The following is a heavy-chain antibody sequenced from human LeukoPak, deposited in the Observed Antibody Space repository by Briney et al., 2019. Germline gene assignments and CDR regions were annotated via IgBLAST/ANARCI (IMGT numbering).Heavy chain of an antibody. J-gene: IGHJ6*02. Sequence: GGSLRLSCAASGFTFDDYVMHWVRQAPGKGLDWVSGISWNSGSIGYADSVKGRFTISRDNAKNSLYLQMNGLRAEDTALYYCAKGPSYYDSSSYPYYYYGMDVWGQGTTVTVSS. D-gene: IGHD3-22*01. CDR1: GFTFDDYV. V-gene: IGHV3-9*01. CDR3: AKGPSYYDSSSYPYYYYGMDV. CDR2: ISWNSGSI.